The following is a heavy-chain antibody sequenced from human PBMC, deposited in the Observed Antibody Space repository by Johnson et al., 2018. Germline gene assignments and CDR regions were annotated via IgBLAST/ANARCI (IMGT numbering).Heavy chain of an antibody. CDR3: ARGSREYPKMGYDAFDI. CDR2: ISYDGSNK. V-gene: IGHV3-30-3*01. D-gene: IGHD2-2*01. CDR1: GFTFSSYA. J-gene: IGHJ3*02. Sequence: QVQLVESGGGVVQPGRSLRLSCAASGFTFSSYAMHWVRQAPGKGLEWVAVISYDGSNKYYADSVKGRFTISGDNSKNPLYLQMNSGRAEDTAVCYCARGSREYPKMGYDAFDIGGQGTMVSVAS.